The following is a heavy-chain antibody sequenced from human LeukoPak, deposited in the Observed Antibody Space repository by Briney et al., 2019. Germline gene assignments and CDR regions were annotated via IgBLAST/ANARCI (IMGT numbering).Heavy chain of an antibody. CDR3: ARVRVGTTTFDY. CDR1: GFTFSSYW. D-gene: IGHD1-26*01. J-gene: IGHJ4*02. V-gene: IGHV3-74*01. CDR2: INSDGSST. Sequence: GGSLRLSRAASGFTFSSYWMHWVRQAPGKGLVWVSRINSDGSSTSYADSVKGRFTISRDNAKNTLYMQMNSLRAEDTAVYYCARVRVGTTTFDYWGQGTLVTVSS.